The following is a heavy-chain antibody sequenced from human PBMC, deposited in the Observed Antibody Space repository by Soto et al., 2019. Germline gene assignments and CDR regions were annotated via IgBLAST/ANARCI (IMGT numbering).Heavy chain of an antibody. D-gene: IGHD2-15*01. V-gene: IGHV3-23*01. CDR3: TRAVYDDIVMVVAAR. CDR2: ISGSGGST. Sequence: GGSLRLSCAASGFTFSSYAMSWVRQAPGKGLEWVSAISGSGGSTYYTDSVKGRFTISRDNSKNTLYLQMNSLRVEDTAVYYCTRAVYDDIVMVVAARWGQGTLVTVSS. CDR1: GFTFSSYA. J-gene: IGHJ4*02.